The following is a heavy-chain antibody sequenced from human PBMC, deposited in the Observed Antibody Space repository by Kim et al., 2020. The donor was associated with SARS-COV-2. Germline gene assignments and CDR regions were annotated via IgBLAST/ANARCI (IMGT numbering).Heavy chain of an antibody. J-gene: IGHJ6*03. V-gene: IGHV4-39*01. CDR1: GGSISSSSYY. CDR2: IYYSGST. CDR3: ARLIAADSYYYYYYYM. Sequence: SETLSLTCTVSGGSISSSSYYWGWIRQPPGKGLEWIRSIYYSGSTYYNPSLKSRVTISVDTSKNQFSLKLSSVTAADTAVYYCARLIAADSYYYYYYYM. D-gene: IGHD6-13*01.